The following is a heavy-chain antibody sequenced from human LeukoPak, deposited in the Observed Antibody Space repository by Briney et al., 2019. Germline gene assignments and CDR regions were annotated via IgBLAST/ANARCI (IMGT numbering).Heavy chain of an antibody. CDR1: GITLSNYG. CDR3: AKRGIVIRAVIIIGFHKEAYYFDY. Sequence: GGSLRLSCVVSGITLSNYGMSWVRQAPGKGLEWVSGISGRGGSTNYADSVKGRFIISRGTSKNTVYLQMNSLRVEDTAVYFCAKRGIVIRAVIIIGFHKEAYYFDYWGQGILVTDSS. D-gene: IGHD3-10*01. CDR2: ISGRGGST. J-gene: IGHJ4*02. V-gene: IGHV3-23*01.